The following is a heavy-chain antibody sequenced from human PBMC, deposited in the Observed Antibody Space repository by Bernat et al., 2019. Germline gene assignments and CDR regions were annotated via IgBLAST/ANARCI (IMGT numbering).Heavy chain of an antibody. CDR1: GFTFSSYS. Sequence: EVQLVESGGGLVKPGGSLRLSCAASGFTFSSYSMNWVRQAPGKGLEWVSSISSSSSYIYYADSVKGRFTISRDNAKNSLYLQMNSLRAEDTAVYYCAKNTYGRGAFDIWGQGTMVTVSS. D-gene: IGHD4-17*01. CDR2: ISSSSSYI. CDR3: AKNTYGRGAFDI. V-gene: IGHV3-21*04. J-gene: IGHJ3*02.